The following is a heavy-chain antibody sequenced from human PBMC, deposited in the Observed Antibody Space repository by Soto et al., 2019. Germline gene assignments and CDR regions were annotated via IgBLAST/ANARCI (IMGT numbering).Heavy chain of an antibody. J-gene: IGHJ6*02. V-gene: IGHV1-46*01. CDR3: ARVGGSYPDYYYGMDV. Sequence: ASVKVSCKASGYTFTSYYMHWVRQAPGQGLEWMGIINPSGGSTSYAQKFQGRVTMTRDTSTSTVYMELSSLRSEDTAVYYCARVGGSYPDYYYGMDVWGPGTTVTVSS. D-gene: IGHD1-26*01. CDR1: GYTFTSYY. CDR2: INPSGGST.